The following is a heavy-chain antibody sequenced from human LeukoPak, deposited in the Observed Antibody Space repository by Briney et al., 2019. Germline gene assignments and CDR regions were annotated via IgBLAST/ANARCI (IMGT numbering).Heavy chain of an antibody. CDR1: GFTFSSYG. D-gene: IGHD2-2*01. CDR3: ARAGYCSSTSRYGNRAYDP. Sequence: GGSLRLSCAASGFTFSSYGMHWVRQAPGKGLEWVAFTRYDGSNKDYADSVKGRFTISRDNSKNTLYLQMNSLRSEDTAVYYCARAGYCSSTSRYGNRAYDPWGQGTLVTVSS. J-gene: IGHJ5*02. CDR2: TRYDGSNK. V-gene: IGHV3-30*02.